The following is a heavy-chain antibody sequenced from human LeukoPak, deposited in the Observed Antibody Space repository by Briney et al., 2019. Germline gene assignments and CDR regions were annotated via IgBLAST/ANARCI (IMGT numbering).Heavy chain of an antibody. J-gene: IGHJ4*02. Sequence: PSETLSLTCTVSGGSISSYYWSWIRQPPGKGLEWIGYIYYSGSTDYNPSLKSRVTISVDSSKSQFSLKLSSVTAADTAVYYCARHYCSGGSCYYFNYWGQGTLVTVSS. CDR2: IYYSGST. CDR3: ARHYCSGGSCYYFNY. CDR1: GGSISSYY. V-gene: IGHV4-59*13. D-gene: IGHD2-15*01.